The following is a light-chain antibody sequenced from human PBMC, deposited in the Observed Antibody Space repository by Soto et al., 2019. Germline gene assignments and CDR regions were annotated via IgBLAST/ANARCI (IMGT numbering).Light chain of an antibody. V-gene: IGKV3-15*01. CDR2: GAS. CDR3: QQYNNWPLT. J-gene: IGKJ5*01. CDR1: LSVSSN. Sequence: EIVMTQSPATLSVSPAERVTLSCRASLSVSSNLAWYQQKPGQAPRLLIYGASTRATGIPVRFSGSGSGTEFTLTISSLQSEDFAVYYCQQYNNWPLTFGQGTRLEIK.